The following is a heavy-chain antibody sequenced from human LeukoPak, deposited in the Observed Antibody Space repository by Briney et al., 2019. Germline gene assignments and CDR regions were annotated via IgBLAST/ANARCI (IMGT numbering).Heavy chain of an antibody. CDR3: ARSLRGSSGYYYTDY. V-gene: IGHV3-33*01. CDR2: IWYDGSNK. CDR1: GFTFSSYG. Sequence: GGSLRLSCAASGFTFSSYGMHWVRQAPGKGLEWVAVIWYDGSNKYYADSVKGRFTISRDNSKNTLYLQMNSLRAEDTAVYYCARSLRGSSGYYYTDYWGQGTLVTVSS. D-gene: IGHD3-22*01. J-gene: IGHJ4*02.